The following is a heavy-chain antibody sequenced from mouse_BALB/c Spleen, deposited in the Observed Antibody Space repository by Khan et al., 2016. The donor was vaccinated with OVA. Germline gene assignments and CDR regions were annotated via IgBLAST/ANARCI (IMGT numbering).Heavy chain of an antibody. Sequence: VQLQQSGPELVKPGASVKMSCKASGYTFTSYVMHWVKQKPGQGLEWIGYINPNSDGTNYNEKFKGKATLTSDKSSSTAYMELSSLTSDDSAVYYGCVTLYYYGRTDEGFAYWGQGTLVTVSA. J-gene: IGHJ3*01. D-gene: IGHD1-1*01. CDR3: CVTLYYYGRTDEGFAY. CDR1: GYTFTSYV. V-gene: IGHV1S136*01. CDR2: INPNSDGT.